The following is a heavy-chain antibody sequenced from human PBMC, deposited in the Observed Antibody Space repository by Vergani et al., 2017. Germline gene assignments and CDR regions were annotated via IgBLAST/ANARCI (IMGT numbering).Heavy chain of an antibody. CDR1: GFTFSSYA. V-gene: IGHV3-30-3*01. D-gene: IGHD3-3*01. J-gene: IGHJ4*02. CDR3: AKDSDFWSGDPDDY. Sequence: QVQLVESGGGVVQPGRSLRLSCAASGFTFSSYAMHWVRQAPGKGLEWVAVISYDGSNKYYADSVTGRFTISRDNSKNTLYLQMNSLRAEDTAVYYCAKDSDFWSGDPDDYWGQGTLVTVSS. CDR2: ISYDGSNK.